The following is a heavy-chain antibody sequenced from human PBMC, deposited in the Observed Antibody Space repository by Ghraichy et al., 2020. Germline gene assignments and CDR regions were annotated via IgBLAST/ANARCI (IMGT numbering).Heavy chain of an antibody. CDR3: AKDRLGYIYGRYYFYYGLDV. J-gene: IGHJ6*02. Sequence: ASVKVSCKASGYSFTGYYIHWVRQAPGQGLEWMGWINPDSGGTNYAQKYQGRVTMTRDTSITTAYMELSRLRSDDTAIYYCAKDRLGYIYGRYYFYYGLDVWGQGTTVTVSS. D-gene: IGHD5-18*01. CDR1: GYSFTGYY. CDR2: INPDSGGT. V-gene: IGHV1-2*02.